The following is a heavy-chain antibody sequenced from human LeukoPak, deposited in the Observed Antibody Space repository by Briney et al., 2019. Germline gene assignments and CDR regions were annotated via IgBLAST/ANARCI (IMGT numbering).Heavy chain of an antibody. CDR1: GGSISSGGYY. J-gene: IGHJ4*02. V-gene: IGHV4-30-2*01. CDR3: ARTRITMVRGVITPTQFDY. CDR2: IYHSGST. Sequence: SETLSLTCTVSGGSISSGGYYWSWIRQPPGKGLEWIGYIYHSGSTYYNPSLKSRVTISVDTSKNQFSLKLSSVTAADTAVYYCARTRITMVRGVITPTQFDYWGQGTLVTVSS. D-gene: IGHD3-10*01.